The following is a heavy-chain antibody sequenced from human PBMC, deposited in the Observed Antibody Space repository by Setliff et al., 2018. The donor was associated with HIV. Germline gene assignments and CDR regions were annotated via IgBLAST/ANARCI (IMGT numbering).Heavy chain of an antibody. CDR1: GDSVSSASYY. J-gene: IGHJ6*03. CDR2: IYYSGTT. V-gene: IGHV4-61*01. CDR3: ASEAWTSYRSSSGYYYYYMDV. D-gene: IGHD6-6*01. Sequence: SETLSLTCTVSGDSVSSASYYWSWIRQPPGKGLEWIGYIYYSGTTKYNPSLKSRVTISVDTSKNQFSLKLSSVTAADTAVYYCASEAWTSYRSSSGYYYYYMDVWGKGTTVNVSS.